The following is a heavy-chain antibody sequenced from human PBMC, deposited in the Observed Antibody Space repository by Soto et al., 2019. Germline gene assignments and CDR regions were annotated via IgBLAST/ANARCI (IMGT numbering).Heavy chain of an antibody. Sequence: SETLSLTCIVSGVSMSSSGYYWGWIRQPPGKGLEWIGSIYYSGSTFYNPSLKSRVTLSIDTSRNQFSLKLSSVTAADSAVYYCARGDSGSYNNWFDAWAQGTLVTVS. CDR1: GVSMSSSGYY. D-gene: IGHD1-26*01. CDR3: ARGDSGSYNNWFDA. J-gene: IGHJ5*02. CDR2: IYYSGST. V-gene: IGHV4-39*01.